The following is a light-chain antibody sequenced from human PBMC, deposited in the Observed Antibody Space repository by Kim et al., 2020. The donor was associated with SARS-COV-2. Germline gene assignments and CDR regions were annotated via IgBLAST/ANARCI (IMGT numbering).Light chain of an antibody. J-gene: IGKJ2*01. Sequence: LSVYPGERVTLSCGASQSVSNYLAWYQQRPGQAPRLLMNHASTRATGIPARFSGSGSGTEFTLTISSLQSEDFAVYYCQQYNNYYTFGQGTKLEI. CDR1: QSVSNY. V-gene: IGKV3-15*01. CDR2: HAS. CDR3: QQYNNYYT.